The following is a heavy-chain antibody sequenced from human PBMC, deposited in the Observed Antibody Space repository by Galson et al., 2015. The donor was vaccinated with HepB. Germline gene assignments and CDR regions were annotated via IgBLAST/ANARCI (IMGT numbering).Heavy chain of an antibody. V-gene: IGHV3-48*02. D-gene: IGHD6-19*01. J-gene: IGHJ4*02. Sequence: SLRLSCAVSGFPLSSYNMNWVRHAPGMGPEWVSYISSSRSPIYYADSVKGRFIISRDDAKNSVHLQMNSLRDEDTAVYYCAREGSSGWFRNYYSDYWGQGTLVTVSS. CDR1: GFPLSSYN. CDR3: AREGSSGWFRNYYSDY. CDR2: ISSSRSPI.